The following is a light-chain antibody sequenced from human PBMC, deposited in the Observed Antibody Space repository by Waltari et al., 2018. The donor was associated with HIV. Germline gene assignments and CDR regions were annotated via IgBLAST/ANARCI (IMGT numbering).Light chain of an antibody. Sequence: QSALTQPASVSGSPGQSITISCTGTSSDVGGYNHVSRYQQHPGKAPKLIIYDVSNRPSGVSTRFSGSKSGNTASLTISGLQAEDEADYYCSSYTSSSTLVVFGGGTKLTVL. CDR3: SSYTSSSTLVV. V-gene: IGLV2-14*01. J-gene: IGLJ2*01. CDR2: DVS. CDR1: SSDVGGYNH.